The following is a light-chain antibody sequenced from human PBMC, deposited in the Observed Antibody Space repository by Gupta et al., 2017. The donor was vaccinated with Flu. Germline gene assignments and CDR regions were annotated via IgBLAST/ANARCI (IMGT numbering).Light chain of an antibody. Sequence: EIVLTQSPGTLSLSPGERATLSCRASQSVSSSYLAWYQQKAGQAPRLLIYRASSRATGIPDRFSGSGSGTDFTLTISRLEPEDFAVYYCQQYGSSLFTFGPGTXVDIK. CDR1: QSVSSSY. CDR2: RAS. CDR3: QQYGSSLFT. J-gene: IGKJ3*01. V-gene: IGKV3-20*01.